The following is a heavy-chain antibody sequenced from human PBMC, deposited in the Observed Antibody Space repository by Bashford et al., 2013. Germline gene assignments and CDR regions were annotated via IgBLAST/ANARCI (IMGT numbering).Heavy chain of an antibody. J-gene: IGHJ4*02. CDR3: STDHWN. CDR1: GFTFSDEW. CDR2: IKSQAHGGTT. V-gene: IGHV3-15*01. D-gene: IGHD1-1*01. Sequence: GGPVRLSCAASGFTFSDEWMDWVRPGLQGRGLEWVARIKSQAHGGTTDYAAPAKGRFTISRDDSKNTLYLQMTGLKTEDTAVYFCSTDHWNWGRGTLVTVSS.